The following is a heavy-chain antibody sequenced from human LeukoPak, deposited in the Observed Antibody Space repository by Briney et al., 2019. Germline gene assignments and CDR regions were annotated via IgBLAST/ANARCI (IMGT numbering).Heavy chain of an antibody. V-gene: IGHV3-7*01. D-gene: IGHD2/OR15-2a*01. Sequence: GGSLRLSCAASGFTFSNYWMSWVRQAPGKGLEWVANINQDGSEIYYVDSVKGRFTISRDNAKNSLYLQINSLRAEDTDVYYCARDLGMMIIVRTANWYFDLWGRGTLVTVSS. CDR1: GFTFSNYW. J-gene: IGHJ2*01. CDR3: ARDLGMMIIVRTANWYFDL. CDR2: INQDGSEI.